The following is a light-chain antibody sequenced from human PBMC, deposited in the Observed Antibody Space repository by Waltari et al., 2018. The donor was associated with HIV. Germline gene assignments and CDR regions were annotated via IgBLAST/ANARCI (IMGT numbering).Light chain of an antibody. V-gene: IGLV3-21*02. CDR2: DDS. J-gene: IGLJ2*01. CDR3: QVWDSSSDCV. CDR1: NIRPQS. Sequence: SYVVTQQPSVSVAPGPTARLACGKNNIRPQSIHWYQQKQGQAPVLVVYDDSDRPSGIPERFSGSKSGNTATLIISRVEAGDEADYYCQVWDSSSDCVFGGGTRLTVL.